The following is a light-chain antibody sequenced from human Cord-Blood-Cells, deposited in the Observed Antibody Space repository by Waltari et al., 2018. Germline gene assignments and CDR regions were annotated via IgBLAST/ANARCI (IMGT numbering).Light chain of an antibody. Sequence: QSALTQPASVSGSPGQSITISCTGTSSDVGSYNLVSWYQQHPGKAPKLMIYEGSKRPSGVSNRFSGSKSCTPASLTISGLQAEDEADYYCCSYAGSSTSVFGGGTKLTVL. V-gene: IGLV2-23*01. J-gene: IGLJ3*02. CDR1: SSDVGSYNL. CDR3: CSYAGSSTSV. CDR2: EGS.